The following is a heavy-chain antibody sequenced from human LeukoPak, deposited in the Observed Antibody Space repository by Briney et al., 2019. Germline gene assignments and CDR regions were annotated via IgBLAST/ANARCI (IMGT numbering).Heavy chain of an antibody. CDR3: ASHSGYDIQKRDY. CDR2: ISSSSSYI. CDR1: GFTFSSYS. D-gene: IGHD5-12*01. V-gene: IGHV3-21*01. Sequence: GGSLRLSCAASGFTFSSYSMNWVRQAPGKGLEWVSSISSSSSYIYYAHSVKGRFTISRDNAKNSLYLQMNSLRAEDTAVYYCASHSGYDIQKRDYWGQGTLVTVSS. J-gene: IGHJ4*02.